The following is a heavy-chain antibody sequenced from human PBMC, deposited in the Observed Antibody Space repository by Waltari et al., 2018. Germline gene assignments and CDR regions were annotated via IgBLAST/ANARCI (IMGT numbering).Heavy chain of an antibody. CDR3: ARGDLHYGSSGFFY. CDR2: IHHSGTT. D-gene: IGHD3-22*01. CDR1: GGSFNDSY. V-gene: IGHV4-34*01. Sequence: QVQLHQWGAGLLTPSETLSLTCGVSGGSFNDSYWTWIRQPPGKGLEWIGEIHHSGTTDYNPSLNSRLTMSVDTSKKQISLKMSSVTAADTAVYYCARGDLHYGSSGFFYWGQGALVTVSS. J-gene: IGHJ4*02.